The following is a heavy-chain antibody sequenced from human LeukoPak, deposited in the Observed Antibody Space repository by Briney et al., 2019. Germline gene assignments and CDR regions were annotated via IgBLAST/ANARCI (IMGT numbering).Heavy chain of an antibody. Sequence: PGGSLRLSCAASGFTVSSNYMSWVRQAPGKGLEWVSVIYSGGSTYYADSVKGRFTISRDNSKNTLYLQMNSLRAEDTAVYYCARPGIFGDLDAFDIWGQGTMVTVSS. CDR2: IYSGGST. CDR3: ARPGIFGDLDAFDI. V-gene: IGHV3-66*04. J-gene: IGHJ3*02. CDR1: GFTVSSNY. D-gene: IGHD4-17*01.